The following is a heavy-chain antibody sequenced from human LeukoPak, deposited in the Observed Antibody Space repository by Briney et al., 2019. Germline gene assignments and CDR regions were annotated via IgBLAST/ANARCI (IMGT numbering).Heavy chain of an antibody. Sequence: GGFLRLSCAASGFTFSSYAMSWVRQAPGKGLEWVSAISGSGGSTYYADSVKGRFTISRDNSKNTLYLQMNSLRAEDTAVYYCATHRVAATGDHAFDIWGQGTMVTVSS. CDR2: ISGSGGST. D-gene: IGHD2-15*01. V-gene: IGHV3-23*01. J-gene: IGHJ3*02. CDR1: GFTFSSYA. CDR3: ATHRVAATGDHAFDI.